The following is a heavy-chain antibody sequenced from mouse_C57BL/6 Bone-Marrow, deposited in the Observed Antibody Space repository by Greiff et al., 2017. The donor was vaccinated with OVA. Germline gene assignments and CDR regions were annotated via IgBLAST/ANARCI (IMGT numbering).Heavy chain of an antibody. D-gene: IGHD2-4*01. Sequence: EVKLMESGGGLVQPGGSLSLSCAASGFTFTDYYMSWVRQPPGKALEWLGFIRNKANGYTTEYSASVKGRFTISRDNSHSILYLQRNALRAEDSATYYCARSLYYDYGGAWFAYWGQGTLVTVSA. CDR2: IRNKANGYTT. V-gene: IGHV7-3*01. J-gene: IGHJ3*01. CDR1: GFTFTDYY. CDR3: ARSLYYDYGGAWFAY.